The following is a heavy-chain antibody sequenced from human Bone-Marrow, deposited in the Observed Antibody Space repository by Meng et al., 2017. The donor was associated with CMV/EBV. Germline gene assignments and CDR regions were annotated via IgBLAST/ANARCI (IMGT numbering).Heavy chain of an antibody. CDR1: GFTFSSHV. CDR2: IPQDGNNK. V-gene: IGHV3-30-3*01. Sequence: GESLKISCAASGFTFSSHVMHWVRQAPGKGLDWVAVIPQDGNNKYYADSVKGRFTISRDNSHNTLYVHMSSLKNEDTALYYCARDSNHKYYYYYGMDVWGQGTTVTVSS. J-gene: IGHJ6*02. D-gene: IGHD4-11*01. CDR3: ARDSNHKYYYYYGMDV.